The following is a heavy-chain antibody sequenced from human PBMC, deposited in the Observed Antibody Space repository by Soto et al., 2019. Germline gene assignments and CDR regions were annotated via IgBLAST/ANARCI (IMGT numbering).Heavy chain of an antibody. J-gene: IGHJ4*02. CDR2: IYWDDDK. D-gene: IGHD6-19*01. V-gene: IGHV2-5*02. CDR3: AHRHTSGWYFY. Sequence: QITLKESGPTLVQPTQTLTLTCTFSGFSLSTSGVGVGWIRQPPGKALEWLALIYWDDDKRYSPSLKSRLTITKDTSKNQVVLTMTTMDLVDTATYYCAHRHTSGWYFYWGQGTLVTVSS. CDR1: GFSLSTSGVG.